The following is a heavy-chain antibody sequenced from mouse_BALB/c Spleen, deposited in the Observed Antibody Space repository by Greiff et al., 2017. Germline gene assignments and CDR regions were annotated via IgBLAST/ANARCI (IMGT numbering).Heavy chain of an antibody. Sequence: DVQLQESGPGLVQPSQSLSLTCTVTGYSITSDYAWNWLRQFPGNKLEWMGYISYSGSTSYNPSLKSRISITRDTSKNQFFLQLNSVTTEDTATYYGAREGAYYTYGDEGYFDYWGQGTTVTVSA. V-gene: IGHV3-2*02. CDR1: GYSITSDYA. D-gene: IGHD2-14*01. CDR2: ISYSGST. J-gene: IGHJ2*01. CDR3: AREGAYYTYGDEGYFDY.